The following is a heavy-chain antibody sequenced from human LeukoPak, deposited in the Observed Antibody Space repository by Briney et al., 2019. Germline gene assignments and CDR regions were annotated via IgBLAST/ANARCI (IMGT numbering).Heavy chain of an antibody. V-gene: IGHV4-59*08. CDR1: GGSISSYY. Sequence: KASETLSLTCTVSGGSISSYYWSWIRQPPGKGLEWIGYIYYSGSTNYNPSLKSRVTISVDTSKNQFSLKLSSVTAADTAVYYCARSYGDYVPAPDYWGQGTLVTVSS. J-gene: IGHJ4*02. D-gene: IGHD4-17*01. CDR2: IYYSGST. CDR3: ARSYGDYVPAPDY.